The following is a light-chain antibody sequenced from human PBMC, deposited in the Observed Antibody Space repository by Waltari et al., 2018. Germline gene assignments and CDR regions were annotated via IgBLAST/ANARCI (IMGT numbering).Light chain of an antibody. CDR3: QQYNTYRT. CDR1: QSVSRW. V-gene: IGKV1-5*03. CDR2: EAS. J-gene: IGKJ1*01. Sequence: DIQMTQSPASLSASVGDRVTITCRASQSVSRWLAWYQQKPGAAPNLLIYEASKLHSGVPSRFSCDGSGTEFTLTISSLQPDDFATYFCQQYNTYRTFGQGTKVEI.